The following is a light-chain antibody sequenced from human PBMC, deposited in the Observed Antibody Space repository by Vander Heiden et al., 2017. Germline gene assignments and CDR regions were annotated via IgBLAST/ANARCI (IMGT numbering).Light chain of an antibody. V-gene: IGKV1-8*01. Sequence: AIRMTQPPSSFSASTGDRVTITCRASQGISSYLAWYQQKPGKAPKLLIYAASTLQSGVPSRFSGSGSGTDFTLTISCLQSEDFATYYCQQYYSYPITFGQGTRLEI. CDR3: QQYYSYPIT. CDR1: QGISSY. CDR2: AAS. J-gene: IGKJ5*01.